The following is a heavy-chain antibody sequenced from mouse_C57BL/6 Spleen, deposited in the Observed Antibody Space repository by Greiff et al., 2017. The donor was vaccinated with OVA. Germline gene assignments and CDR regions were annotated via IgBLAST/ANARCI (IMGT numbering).Heavy chain of an antibody. Sequence: DVQLVESGPGLVKPSQSLSLTCSVTGYSITSGYYWNWIRQFPGNKLEWMGYISYDGSNNYNPSLKNRISITRDTSKNQFFLKLNSVTTEDTATYYCARVWVYFDYWGQGTTLTVSS. CDR1: GYSITSGYY. CDR2: ISYDGSN. D-gene: IGHD1-1*02. J-gene: IGHJ2*01. CDR3: ARVWVYFDY. V-gene: IGHV3-6*01.